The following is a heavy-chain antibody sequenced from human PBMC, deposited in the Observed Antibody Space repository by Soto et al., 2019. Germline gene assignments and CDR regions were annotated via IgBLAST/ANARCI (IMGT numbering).Heavy chain of an antibody. CDR2: ISAYNGNT. CDR3: ARGRYCSSTSCIHMDV. V-gene: IGHV1-18*01. J-gene: IGHJ6*02. CDR1: GYTFTSYG. D-gene: IGHD2-2*01. Sequence: ASVKVSCKASGYTFTSYGISWVRQAPGQGLEWMGWISAYNGNTNYAQKLQGRVTMTTDTSTSTAYMELRSLRSDDTAVYYCARGRYCSSTSCIHMDVWGQGTTVTVSS.